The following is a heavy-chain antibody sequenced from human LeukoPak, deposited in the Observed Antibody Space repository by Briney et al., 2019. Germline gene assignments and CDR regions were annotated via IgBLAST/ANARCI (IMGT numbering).Heavy chain of an antibody. J-gene: IGHJ5*02. Sequence: PGGSLRPSCAASGFTVSTFGMHWVRQAPGKGLEWVTMIPHDGSEKYYVDSVKGRFTISRDNSKNTLYLQMNSLRTEDTAMYYCARDLYGSGWYNYFDPWGQGTLVTVSS. CDR2: IPHDGSEK. CDR3: ARDLYGSGWYNYFDP. D-gene: IGHD6-19*01. V-gene: IGHV3-30*03. CDR1: GFTVSTFG.